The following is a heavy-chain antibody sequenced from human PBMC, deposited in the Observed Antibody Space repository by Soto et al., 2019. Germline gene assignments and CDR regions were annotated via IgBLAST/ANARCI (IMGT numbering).Heavy chain of an antibody. Sequence: SETLSLTCAVYGGSFSGYYWSWIRQPPGKGLEWIGEINHSGSTNYNPSLKSRVTISVDTSKNQFSLKLSSVTAADTAVYYCARGPYSHWFDPLGQGTLVTVSS. CDR3: ARGPYSHWFDP. V-gene: IGHV4-34*01. CDR2: INHSGST. D-gene: IGHD4-4*01. J-gene: IGHJ5*02. CDR1: GGSFSGYY.